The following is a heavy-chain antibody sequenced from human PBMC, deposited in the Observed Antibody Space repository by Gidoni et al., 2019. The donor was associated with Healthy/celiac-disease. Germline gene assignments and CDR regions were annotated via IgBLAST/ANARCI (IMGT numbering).Heavy chain of an antibody. CDR1: GFTFSTAW. CDR3: TTGTYYYDSSGYYQYYFDY. CDR2: IKSKTDGGTT. Sequence: EVQLVESGGGLVKPGGSLRLSCAASGFTFSTAWMSWVRQAPGKGMEWVGRIKSKTDGGTTDYAAPVKGRFTISRDDSKNTLYLQMNSLKTEDTAVYYCTTGTYYYDSSGYYQYYFDYWGQGTLVTVSS. J-gene: IGHJ4*02. V-gene: IGHV3-15*01. D-gene: IGHD3-22*01.